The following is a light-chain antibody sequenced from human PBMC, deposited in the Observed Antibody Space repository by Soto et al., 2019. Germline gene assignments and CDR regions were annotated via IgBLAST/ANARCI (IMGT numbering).Light chain of an antibody. CDR2: GAS. Sequence: EIVLTQSPGTLSLSPGERATLSCRASQSVISNYLAWYQQKPGQAPRLLIYGASSRATGIPDRFSGSGSGTDFTLTISRLEPEDFAVYYCQQYGISPLTFGGGTKVEVK. V-gene: IGKV3-20*01. CDR1: QSVISNY. CDR3: QQYGISPLT. J-gene: IGKJ4*01.